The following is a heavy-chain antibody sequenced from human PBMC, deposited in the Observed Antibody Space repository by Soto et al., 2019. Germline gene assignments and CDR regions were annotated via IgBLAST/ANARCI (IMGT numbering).Heavy chain of an antibody. V-gene: IGHV4-39*01. D-gene: IGHD4-4*01. CDR3: ARNAHSNHGLFDY. Sequence: QLQLQESGPGLVKPSETLSLTCTVSGGSISSSSYYWGWIRQPPGKGLEWIGSIYYSGSTYYNPSLKSRVTISVDTSKNQFSLKLSSVTAADTAVYYCARNAHSNHGLFDYWGQGTLVTVSS. CDR1: GGSISSSSYY. J-gene: IGHJ4*02. CDR2: IYYSGST.